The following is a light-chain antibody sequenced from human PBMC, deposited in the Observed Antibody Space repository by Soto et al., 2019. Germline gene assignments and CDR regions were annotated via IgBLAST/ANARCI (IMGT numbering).Light chain of an antibody. CDR1: SSDVGGYNY. Sequence: LTQPASVSGSPGQSITISCTGTSSDVGGYNYVSWYQQHPGKAPKLMIYDVNNRPSGVSNRLSGSKSGNTASLTISGLQAEDEADYYCSSYTSSSTLYVFGTGTKVTVL. CDR2: DVN. J-gene: IGLJ1*01. CDR3: SSYTSSSTLYV. V-gene: IGLV2-14*01.